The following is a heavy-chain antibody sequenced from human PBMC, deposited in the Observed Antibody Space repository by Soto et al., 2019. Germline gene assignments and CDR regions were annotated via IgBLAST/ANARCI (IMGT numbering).Heavy chain of an antibody. CDR1: GFTFSSYA. J-gene: IGHJ3*02. CDR2: ISGSGGST. Sequence: GGSLRLSCAASGFTFSSYAMSWVRQAPGKGLEWVSAISGSGGSTYYADSVKGRFTISRDNSKNTLYLQMNSLRAEDTAVYYCAKGDFLSNYDYIWGEGAFDIWGQGTMVTVSS. D-gene: IGHD3-16*01. V-gene: IGHV3-23*01. CDR3: AKGDFLSNYDYIWGEGAFDI.